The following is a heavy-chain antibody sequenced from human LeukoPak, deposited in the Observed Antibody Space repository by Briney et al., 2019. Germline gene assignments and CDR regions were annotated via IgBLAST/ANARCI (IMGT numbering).Heavy chain of an antibody. Sequence: SETLSLTCTVSGGSISTYYWNWIRQPPGKGLDWIGYTFYSGSTNYDPSLKSRVTVSVDTSKSQFSLKLSSVTAADTAVYYCARTFRGGWYYFDYWGQGTLVTVSS. D-gene: IGHD6-19*01. V-gene: IGHV4-59*01. CDR3: ARTFRGGWYYFDY. CDR2: TFYSGST. J-gene: IGHJ4*02. CDR1: GGSISTYY.